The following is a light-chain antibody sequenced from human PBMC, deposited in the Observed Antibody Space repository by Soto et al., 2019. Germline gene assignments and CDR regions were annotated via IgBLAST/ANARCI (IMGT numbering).Light chain of an antibody. J-gene: IGLJ1*01. Sequence: QSVLTQPRSVSGSPGQSVTISCTGTSSDVGAYNYVSWYQQHPGKAPKLLIYDVNRRPSGVPDRFSGSKSGNTASLTISGLQAEDETDYYCCSFAGSSVYVFGSGTQLTVL. CDR2: DVN. V-gene: IGLV2-11*01. CDR3: CSFAGSSVYV. CDR1: SSDVGAYNY.